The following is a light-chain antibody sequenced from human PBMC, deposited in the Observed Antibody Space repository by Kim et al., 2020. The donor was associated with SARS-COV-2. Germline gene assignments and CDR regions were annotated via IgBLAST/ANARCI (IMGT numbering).Light chain of an antibody. V-gene: IGKV1-27*01. J-gene: IGKJ1*01. CDR1: QGISNY. Sequence: ASVGDRVPITCRASQGISNYLAWYQQKPGKVPKLLIYAASTLQAGVPSRFSGSGSGTDFTLTISSLQPEDVATYYCQKYNSALWTFGQGTKVDIK. CDR2: AAS. CDR3: QKYNSALWT.